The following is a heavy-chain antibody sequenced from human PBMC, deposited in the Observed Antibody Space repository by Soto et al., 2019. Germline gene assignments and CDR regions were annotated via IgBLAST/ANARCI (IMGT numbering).Heavy chain of an antibody. CDR3: AKDRSGSSWPLDY. CDR2: ISYDGSNK. CDR1: GFTFSSYG. J-gene: IGHJ4*02. Sequence: GGSLRLSCAASGFTFSSYGMYWVRQAPGKGLEWVAVISYDGSNKYYADSVKGRFTISRDNSKNTLYLQMNSLRAEDTAVYYCAKDRSGSSWPLDYWGQGTLVTVSS. D-gene: IGHD6-13*01. V-gene: IGHV3-30*18.